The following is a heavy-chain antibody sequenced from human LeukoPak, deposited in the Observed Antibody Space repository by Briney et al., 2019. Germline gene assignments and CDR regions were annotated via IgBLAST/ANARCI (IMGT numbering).Heavy chain of an antibody. CDR1: GYTFTSYG. J-gene: IGHJ3*02. Sequence: ASVKVSCKASGYTFTSYGISWVRQAPGQGLEWMGWISAYNGNTNYAQKLQGRVTMTTDTSTSKAYMELRSLRADDTAVYYCAREDYGDYVGAFDIWGQGTMVTVSS. CDR2: ISAYNGNT. V-gene: IGHV1-18*01. CDR3: AREDYGDYVGAFDI. D-gene: IGHD4-17*01.